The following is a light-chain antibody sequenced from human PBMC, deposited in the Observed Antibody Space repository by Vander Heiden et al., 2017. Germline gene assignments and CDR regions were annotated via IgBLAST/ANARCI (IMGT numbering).Light chain of an antibody. J-gene: IGLJ2*01. V-gene: IGLV1-40*01. CDR1: RSNSGEDND. Sequence: SVLTQPPSVSRAPPQGVTISCTGSRSNSGEDNDVHRYQPFTGTAPKLLIYGNTNRPSGVPDRFSGSKSGTSASLAITVLQADDEADYYCQSYDSSLGGSVFGGGTKLTVL. CDR2: GNT. CDR3: QSYDSSLGGSV.